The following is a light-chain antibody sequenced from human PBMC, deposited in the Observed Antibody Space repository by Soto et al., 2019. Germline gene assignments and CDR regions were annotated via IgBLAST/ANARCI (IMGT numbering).Light chain of an antibody. Sequence: IQLTQSPPSLSASVGDRVTITFRASQGVSSSLAWYHQQPGKAPKLLIYAATTLQSGVPSRFSGSGSGTDFTLTINSLQPEDFATYYCQQLHSYPFTFGQGTRLE. CDR3: QQLHSYPFT. CDR1: QGVSSS. CDR2: AAT. J-gene: IGKJ5*01. V-gene: IGKV1-9*01.